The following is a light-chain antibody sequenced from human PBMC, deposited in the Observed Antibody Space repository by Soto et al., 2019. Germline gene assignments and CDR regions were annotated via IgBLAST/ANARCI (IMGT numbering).Light chain of an antibody. Sequence: GMKQSPATLSVSPGDAVSLSCRANQTISNMLAWYQQKPGQAPRLLTYGASTRATGIPARFSGSGSGTEFTLTINSLQPEDFAVYYCQQSYSTPITFGQVRRLEIK. CDR3: QQSYSTPIT. CDR2: GAS. J-gene: IGKJ5*01. V-gene: IGKV3-15*01. CDR1: QTISNM.